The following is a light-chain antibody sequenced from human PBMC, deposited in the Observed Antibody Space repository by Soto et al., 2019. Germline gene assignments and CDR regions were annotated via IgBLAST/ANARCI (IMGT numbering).Light chain of an antibody. CDR1: SSDVGRYNY. J-gene: IGLJ1*01. CDR3: SSYTSSFTLV. Sequence: QSVLTQPASVSGSPGQSITISCTGTSSDVGRYNYVSWYQQHPGKAPKLMIYDVSNRPSGVSNRFSGSKTGNTASLAISGLQAEDEADYYCSSYTSSFTLVFGTGTKVTVL. V-gene: IGLV2-14*03. CDR2: DVS.